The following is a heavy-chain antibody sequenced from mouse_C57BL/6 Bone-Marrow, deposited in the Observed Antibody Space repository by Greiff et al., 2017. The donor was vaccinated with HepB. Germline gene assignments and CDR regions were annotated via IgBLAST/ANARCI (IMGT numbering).Heavy chain of an antibody. CDR3: AGGGAWFAY. Sequence: QVQLQQSGPGLVQPSQSLSITCTVSGFSLTSYGVHWVRQSPGKGLEWLGVIWSGGSTDYNAAFISRLSISKDNSKSQVFFKMNRLQADDTAIYYWAGGGAWFAYWGQGTLVTVSA. CDR2: IWSGGST. J-gene: IGHJ3*01. V-gene: IGHV2-2*01. CDR1: GFSLTSYG.